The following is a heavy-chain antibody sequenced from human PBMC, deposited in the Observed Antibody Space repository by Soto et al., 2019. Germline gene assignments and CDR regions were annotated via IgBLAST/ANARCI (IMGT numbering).Heavy chain of an antibody. V-gene: IGHV1-3*04. CDR1: GYAFSRFN. CDR2: INTGNGNT. D-gene: IGHD3-10*02. Sequence: QVQLVQSGAEVKKPGASVKDSCKASGYAFSRFNIHWVRQAPGQRLEWMGGINTGNGNTKVSQKLQGRVTFTSDTSAITSYMEMIRLISDDTAVYYSARTEDYVDGLDLRGEGTLFTVSS. J-gene: IGHJ4*02. CDR3: ARTEDYVDGLDL.